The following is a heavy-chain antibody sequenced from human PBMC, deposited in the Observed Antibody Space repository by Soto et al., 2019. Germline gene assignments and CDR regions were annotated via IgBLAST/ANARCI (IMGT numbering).Heavy chain of an antibody. J-gene: IGHJ4*02. Sequence: ESVGGLVQPGGSLRLSCTASGFTFSTYWMTWVRQAPGKGLEWVANINQDGSEKYYADSVKGRFTISRDNTKNSLYLQMNSLRVEDTAVYYCARAPQFYDFWSGYYRSGDLKLYFDSWGQGTLVTVSS. D-gene: IGHD3-3*01. V-gene: IGHV3-7*03. CDR2: INQDGSEK. CDR1: GFTFSTYW. CDR3: ARAPQFYDFWSGYYRSGDLKLYFDS.